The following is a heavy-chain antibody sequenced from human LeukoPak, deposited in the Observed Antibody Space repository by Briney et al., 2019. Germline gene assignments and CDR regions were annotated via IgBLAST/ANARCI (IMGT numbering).Heavy chain of an antibody. D-gene: IGHD3-22*01. CDR2: IYYSGST. V-gene: IGHV4-39*07. J-gene: IGHJ4*02. CDR1: GGSISSSSYY. CDR3: ARSEYDSSGYPFDY. Sequence: SETLSLTCTVSGGSISSSSYYWGWIRQPPGKGLEWIGSIYYSGSTYYNPSLKSRVTISVDKSKNQFSLKLSSVTAADTAVYYCARSEYDSSGYPFDYWGQGTLVTVSS.